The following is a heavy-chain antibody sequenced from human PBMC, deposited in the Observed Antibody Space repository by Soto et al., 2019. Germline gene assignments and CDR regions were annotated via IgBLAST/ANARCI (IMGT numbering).Heavy chain of an antibody. Sequence: QVQLVQSGAEVKRPGASVKVSCKASGYTFTIYGISWVRHAPGQGFEWRGWISACNGNTYYAQKLQGRVTMTTDTTTSTDYRELRSLSSDDTAVYYCARNLPPVDYWGQGTLVTVSS. CDR3: ARNLPPVDY. V-gene: IGHV1-18*01. CDR2: ISACNGNT. CDR1: GYTFTIYG. J-gene: IGHJ4*02.